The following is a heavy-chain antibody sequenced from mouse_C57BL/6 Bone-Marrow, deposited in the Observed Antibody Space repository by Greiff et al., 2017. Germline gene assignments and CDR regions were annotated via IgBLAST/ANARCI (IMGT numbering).Heavy chain of an antibody. J-gene: IGHJ4*01. V-gene: IGHV1-26*01. CDR1: GYTFTDYY. D-gene: IGHD2-4*01. CDR2: INPNNGGT. CDR3: ARDLYDYDFLDY. Sequence: EVQLQQSGPELVKPGASVKISCKASGYTFTDYYMNWVKQSHGKSLEWIGDINPNNGGTSYNQKFKGKATLTVDKSSSTAYMELRSLTSEDSAVYYCARDLYDYDFLDYWGQGTSVTVSS.